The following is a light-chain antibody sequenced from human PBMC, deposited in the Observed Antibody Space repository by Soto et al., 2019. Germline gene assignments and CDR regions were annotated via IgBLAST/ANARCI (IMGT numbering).Light chain of an antibody. Sequence: MTQPPSTLSASVGDRVTITCRASQNIGTSLACYQQKPGQAPRLLIYGASTRATGIPARFSGSGSGTEFTLTISSLQSEDFAVYYCQQYNNWPPITFGQGTRLEIK. CDR2: GAS. CDR1: QNIGTS. CDR3: QQYNNWPPIT. V-gene: IGKV3-15*01. J-gene: IGKJ5*01.